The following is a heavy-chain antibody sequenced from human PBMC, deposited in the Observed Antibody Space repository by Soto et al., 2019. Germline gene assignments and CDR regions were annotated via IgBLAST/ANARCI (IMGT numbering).Heavy chain of an antibody. D-gene: IGHD6-6*01. J-gene: IGHJ6*04. CDR3: ASKRTEYSSTYGMDV. CDR1: GYSFTSYW. V-gene: IGHV5-10-1*01. Sequence: PGDSLKISCKGSGYSFTSYWISWVRQMPGKGLEWMGRIDPSDSYTNYSPSFQGHVTISADKSISTAYLQWSSLKASDTAMYYCASKRTEYSSTYGMDVWGKGTTVTVSS. CDR2: IDPSDSYT.